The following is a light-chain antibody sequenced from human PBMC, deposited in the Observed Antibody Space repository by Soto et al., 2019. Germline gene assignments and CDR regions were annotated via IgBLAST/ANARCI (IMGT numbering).Light chain of an antibody. V-gene: IGKV1-5*01. Sequence: DIHLTQSPSTLSTSVGARVTITCRASPSVSYWLAWYQQKPGKAPNLLIYDGSTLASGVPPRFSGGGFGTEFTLNISSLQPDDSAMYYCQHYNNYAKAFGPGTRVDIK. J-gene: IGKJ3*01. CDR1: PSVSYW. CDR2: DGS. CDR3: QHYNNYAKA.